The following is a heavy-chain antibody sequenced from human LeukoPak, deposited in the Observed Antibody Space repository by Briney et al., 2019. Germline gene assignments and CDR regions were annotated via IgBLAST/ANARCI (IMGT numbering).Heavy chain of an antibody. CDR3: TPGSRLLPSTIDY. CDR2: ISGSGGST. Sequence: GGSLRLSCAASGFTFSSYAMSWVRQAPGKGLEWVSAISGSGGSTYYADSVKGRFTISRDNSKNTLYLQMNSLKTEDTAVYYCTPGSRLLPSTIDYWGQGTLVTVSS. CDR1: GFTFSSYA. J-gene: IGHJ4*02. V-gene: IGHV3-23*01. D-gene: IGHD3-22*01.